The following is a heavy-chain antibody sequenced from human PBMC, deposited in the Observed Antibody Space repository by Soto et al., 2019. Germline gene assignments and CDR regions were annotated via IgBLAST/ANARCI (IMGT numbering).Heavy chain of an antibody. J-gene: IGHJ4*02. D-gene: IGHD6-6*01. CDR3: ATQFLPRIAALKSFYYFDY. V-gene: IGHV1-24*01. CDR2: FDPEDGET. Sequence: ASVKVSCKVSGYTLTELSMHWVRQAPGKGLEWMGGFDPEDGETIYAQKFQGRVTMTEDTSTDTAYMELSSLRSEDTAVYYCATQFLPRIAALKSFYYFDYWGQGTLVTVSS. CDR1: GYTLTELS.